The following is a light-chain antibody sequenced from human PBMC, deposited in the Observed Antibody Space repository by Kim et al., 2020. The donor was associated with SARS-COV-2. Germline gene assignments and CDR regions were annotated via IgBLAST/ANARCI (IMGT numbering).Light chain of an antibody. CDR3: QIYDVSPPKT. J-gene: IGKJ2*01. CDR1: QRVRGNF. V-gene: IGKV3-20*01. Sequence: SPGDTGTLSGRASQRVRGNFIAWYQQRPGQAPRLLIYAPSGRAGGVPDRFSGSGSGTDFTLTIDRLEPEDLAIYYCQIYDVSPPKTFGQGTRLEI. CDR2: APS.